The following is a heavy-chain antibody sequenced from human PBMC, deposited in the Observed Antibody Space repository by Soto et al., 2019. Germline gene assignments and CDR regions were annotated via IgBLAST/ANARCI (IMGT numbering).Heavy chain of an antibody. CDR1: GFTFSSYA. Sequence: QVQLVESGGGVVQPGRSLRLSCAASGFTFSSYAMHWVRQAPGKGLEWVAVISYDGSNKYYADSVKGRFTISRDNSKNTLYLQMNSLRAEDTAVYYCARDFRTVYYDSSGCYLYWGQGTLVTVSS. J-gene: IGHJ4*02. V-gene: IGHV3-30-3*01. CDR3: ARDFRTVYYDSSGCYLY. CDR2: ISYDGSNK. D-gene: IGHD3-22*01.